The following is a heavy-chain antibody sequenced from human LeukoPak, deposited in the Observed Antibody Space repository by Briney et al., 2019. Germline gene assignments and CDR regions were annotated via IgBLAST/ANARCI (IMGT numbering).Heavy chain of an antibody. V-gene: IGHV1-46*01. Sequence: GASVKVSCKASGYTFTSYYMHWVRQAPGQGLEWMGIINPSGGSTSYAQKFQGRVTMARDMSTSTVYMELSSLRSEDTAVYYCARDGYGAIVGAIGNAFDIWGQGTMVTVSS. D-gene: IGHD1-26*01. CDR1: GYTFTSYY. J-gene: IGHJ3*02. CDR2: INPSGGST. CDR3: ARDGYGAIVGAIGNAFDI.